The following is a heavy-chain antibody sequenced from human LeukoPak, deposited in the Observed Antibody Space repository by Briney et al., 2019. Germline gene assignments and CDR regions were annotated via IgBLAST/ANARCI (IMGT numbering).Heavy chain of an antibody. CDR1: GFTFSSYS. D-gene: IGHD2-15*01. CDR2: ISSSSSYI. Sequence: GGSLRLSCAATGFTFSSYSMNWVRQAPGKGLEWVSSISSSSSYIYYADSVKGRFTISRDNAKNSLYLQMNSLRAEDTAVYYCAREGDTLGYCSGGSCYKDYWGQGTLVTVSS. V-gene: IGHV3-21*01. CDR3: AREGDTLGYCSGGSCYKDY. J-gene: IGHJ4*02.